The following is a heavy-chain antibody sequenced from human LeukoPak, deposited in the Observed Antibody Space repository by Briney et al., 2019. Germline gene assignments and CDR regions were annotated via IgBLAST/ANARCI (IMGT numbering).Heavy chain of an antibody. CDR1: GFTFSSYW. Sequence: GGSLRLSCAAFGFTFSSYWMHWVRQAPGKGLVWVSRINSDGSSTSYADSVKGRFTISRDNAKNTLYLQMNSLRAEDTAVYYCARDKDGAVTTGDYWGQGTLVTVSS. CDR3: ARDKDGAVTTGDY. V-gene: IGHV3-74*01. D-gene: IGHD4-17*01. CDR2: INSDGSST. J-gene: IGHJ4*02.